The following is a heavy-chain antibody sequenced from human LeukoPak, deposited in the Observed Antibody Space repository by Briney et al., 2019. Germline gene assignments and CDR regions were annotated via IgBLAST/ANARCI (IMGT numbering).Heavy chain of an antibody. V-gene: IGHV3-23*01. Sequence: ASLSLSSAASGFTFSSYAMGWVRQVAGKGLEWVSTLNGNGGSTYYADSVEGRFTISRDNSRDTLYLQMNSLRAEDTAVYYCAKTLWVAAAGNWYFDLWGRGTQVTVSS. J-gene: IGHJ2*01. CDR1: GFTFSSYA. D-gene: IGHD6-13*01. CDR2: LNGNGGST. CDR3: AKTLWVAAAGNWYFDL.